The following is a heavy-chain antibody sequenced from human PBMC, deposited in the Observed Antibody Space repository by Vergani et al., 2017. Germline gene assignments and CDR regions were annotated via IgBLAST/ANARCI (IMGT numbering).Heavy chain of an antibody. CDR2: IYPGDSGT. CDR3: GRAGRPHDAFDS. J-gene: IGHJ3*02. D-gene: IGHD1-26*01. CDR1: GYSFTSYW. V-gene: IGHV5-51*01. Sequence: EVQLVQSGAEVKKPGESLKISCKGSGYSFTSYWIGWVRQMPGQGLEWMGIIYPGDSGTRYSPSFQGPVTISADTSISTAYLPWSSLKASDTAMYYCGRAGRPHDAFDSGGQEPIVTVSS.